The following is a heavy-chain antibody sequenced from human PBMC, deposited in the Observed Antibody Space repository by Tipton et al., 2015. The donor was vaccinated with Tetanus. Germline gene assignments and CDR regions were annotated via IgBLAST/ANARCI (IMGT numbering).Heavy chain of an antibody. V-gene: IGHV4-39*01. J-gene: IGHJ1*01. Sequence: TLSLTCTVSGGSISSSSYYWGWIRQPPGKGLEWIGSIYYSGSTYYNPSLKSRVTISVDTSKNQFSLKLSSVTAADTAVYYCARLIVGATTSEYFQHWGQGPLVTVSS. CDR3: ARLIVGATTSEYFQH. CDR1: GGSISSSSYY. CDR2: IYYSGST. D-gene: IGHD1-26*01.